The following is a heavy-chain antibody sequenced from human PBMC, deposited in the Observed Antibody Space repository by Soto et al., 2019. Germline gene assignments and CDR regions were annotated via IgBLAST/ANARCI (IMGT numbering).Heavy chain of an antibody. CDR3: ARDSRYSSSPGGFYYYYYGMDV. CDR2: IWYDGSNK. J-gene: IGHJ6*02. CDR1: GFTFSSYG. D-gene: IGHD6-13*01. Sequence: GGSLRLSCAASGFTFSSYGMHWVRQAPGKGLEWVAVIWYDGSNKYYADSVKGRFTISRDNSKNTLYLQMNSLRAEDTAVYYCARDSRYSSSPGGFYYYYYGMDVWGQGTTVTVS. V-gene: IGHV3-33*01.